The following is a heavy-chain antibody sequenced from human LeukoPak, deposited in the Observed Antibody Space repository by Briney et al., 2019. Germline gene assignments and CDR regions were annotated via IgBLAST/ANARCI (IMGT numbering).Heavy chain of an antibody. J-gene: IGHJ3*02. V-gene: IGHV3-23*01. Sequence: QPGGSLRLSCAASGFTFSSYAMSWVRQAPGKGLEWVSAISGSGGSTYYADSVKGRFTISRDNSKNTLYLQMNSLRAEDTAVYYCAKDLYYYDTRGYDAFDIWGQGTMVTVSS. CDR2: ISGSGGST. D-gene: IGHD3-22*01. CDR3: AKDLYYYDTRGYDAFDI. CDR1: GFTFSSYA.